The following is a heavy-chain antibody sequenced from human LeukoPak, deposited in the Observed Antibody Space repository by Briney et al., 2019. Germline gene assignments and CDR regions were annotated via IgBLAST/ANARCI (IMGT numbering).Heavy chain of an antibody. CDR3: ARAPGYGDYYDY. D-gene: IGHD4-17*01. CDR1: GFTFTNYW. Sequence: GGSLRLSCAASGFTFTNYWMHWVRQAPGKGLVWVSRINTDGSSTNYADSVKGRFTISRDNAKNSLYLQMNSLRAEDTAVYYCARAPGYGDYYDYWGQGTLVTVSS. CDR2: INTDGSST. J-gene: IGHJ4*02. V-gene: IGHV3-74*01.